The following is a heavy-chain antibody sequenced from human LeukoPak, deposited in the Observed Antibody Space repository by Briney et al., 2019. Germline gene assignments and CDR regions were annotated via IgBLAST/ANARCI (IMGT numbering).Heavy chain of an antibody. Sequence: PSETLSLTCAVSGGSFSGYYWSWIRQPPGQGLEWIGEINHSGSTNYNPSLKSRVTMSVDTPKNQFSLKLSSVTAADTAVYYCARGPNFLGYWGQGTLVTVS. CDR1: GGSFSGYY. CDR2: INHSGST. V-gene: IGHV4-34*01. J-gene: IGHJ4*02. CDR3: ARGPNFLGY.